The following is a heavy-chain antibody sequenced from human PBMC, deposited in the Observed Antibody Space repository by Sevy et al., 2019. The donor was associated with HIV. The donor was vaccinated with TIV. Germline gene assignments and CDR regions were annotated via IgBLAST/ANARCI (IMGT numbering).Heavy chain of an antibody. CDR3: ARDRKGARGGLQSYYGMDV. CDR1: GGSVSSGSYY. V-gene: IGHV4-61*01. Sequence: SETLSLTCTVSGGSVSSGSYYWSWIRQPPGKGLEWIGYIYYSGSTNYNPSLKSRVTISVDTSKNQFSLKLSSVTAADTAVYYWARDRKGARGGLQSYYGMDVWGQGTTVTVSS. D-gene: IGHD4-4*01. CDR2: IYYSGST. J-gene: IGHJ6*02.